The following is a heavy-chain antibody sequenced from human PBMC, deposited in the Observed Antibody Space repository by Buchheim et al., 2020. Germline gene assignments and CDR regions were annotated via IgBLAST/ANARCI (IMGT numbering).Heavy chain of an antibody. CDR3: ARDNHYYYGMDV. J-gene: IGHJ6*02. CDR2: FNHSGST. Sequence: QVQLQEWGAGLVKPSETLSLTCAVYGGSISAYYWSWIRQPAGKGLEWIGQFNHSGSTNYNPSLKSRVTMSVDTSNNQFSLKLSSVTAADTAVYYCARDNHYYYGMDVWGQGTT. D-gene: IGHD1-1*01. V-gene: IGHV4-59*10. CDR1: GGSISAYY.